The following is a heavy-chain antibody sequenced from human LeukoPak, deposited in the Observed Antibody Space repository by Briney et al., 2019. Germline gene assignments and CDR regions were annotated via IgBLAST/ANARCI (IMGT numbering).Heavy chain of an antibody. CDR3: ARDFSGRGDAFDI. V-gene: IGHV3-53*01. CDR1: GFTVSSNY. J-gene: IGHJ3*02. CDR2: IYSDGST. D-gene: IGHD1-26*01. Sequence: PGGSLRLPCAASGFTVSSNYMSWVRQAPGKGLEWVSVIYSDGSTYYADSVKGRFTISRDNSKNTLYLQMNSLRAEDTAVYYCARDFSGRGDAFDIWGQGTMVTVSS.